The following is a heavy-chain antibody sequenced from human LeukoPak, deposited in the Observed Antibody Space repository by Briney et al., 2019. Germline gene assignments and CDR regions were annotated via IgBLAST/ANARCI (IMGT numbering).Heavy chain of an antibody. Sequence: SETLSLTCAVYGGSFSGYYWSWIRQPPGKGLEWIGETNHSGSTNYNPSLKSRVTISVDTSKNQFSLKLGSVTAADTAVYYCAREFLEWLPDYWGQGTLVTVSS. CDR3: AREFLEWLPDY. D-gene: IGHD3-3*01. V-gene: IGHV4-34*01. J-gene: IGHJ4*02. CDR2: TNHSGST. CDR1: GGSFSGYY.